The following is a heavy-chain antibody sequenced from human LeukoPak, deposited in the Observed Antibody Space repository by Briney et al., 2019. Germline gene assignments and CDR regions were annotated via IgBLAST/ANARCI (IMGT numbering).Heavy chain of an antibody. CDR2: ITGSGGST. Sequence: PGGSLRLSCAPSLFTFDNFAMTWVRQAPGKGLEWVSEITGSGGSTYYADSVKGQFTISRDNSKNTLYLQMNSLRAEDTAIYYCARELFDFDYWGQGTLVAVSS. D-gene: IGHD3-10*01. J-gene: IGHJ4*02. CDR3: ARELFDFDY. CDR1: LFTFDNFA. V-gene: IGHV3-23*01.